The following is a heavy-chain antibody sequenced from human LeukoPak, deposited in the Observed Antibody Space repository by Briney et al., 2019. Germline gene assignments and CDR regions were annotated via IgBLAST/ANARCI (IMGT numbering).Heavy chain of an antibody. CDR3: AKGGRVGGGITMIRGVRNFYYYYMDV. V-gene: IGHV3-30*02. J-gene: IGHJ6*03. D-gene: IGHD3-10*01. CDR2: IRYDGSNK. Sequence: GRSLRLSCAASGFTFSSYGMHWVRQAPGKGLEWVAFIRYDGSNKYYADSVKGRFTISRDNSKNTLYLQMNSLRAEDTAVYYCAKGGRVGGGITMIRGVRNFYYYYMDVWGKGTTVIISS. CDR1: GFTFSSYG.